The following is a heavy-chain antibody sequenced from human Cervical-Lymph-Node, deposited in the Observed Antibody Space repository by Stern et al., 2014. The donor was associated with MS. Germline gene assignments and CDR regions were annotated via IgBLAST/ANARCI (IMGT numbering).Heavy chain of an antibody. D-gene: IGHD1-1*01. CDR3: ARDTSSPERSDW. CDR1: GFTVSRAY. J-gene: IGHJ4*02. Sequence: EVQLVESGGGVIQPGGSLRLSCTASGFTVSRAYMTWVRQAPGKGLEWFSLITDVGSTFYTDSVKCRFAISRDDSKNTVYLHMTSLRAEDTAMYYCARDTSSPERSDWWGQGTLVTVSS. V-gene: IGHV3-53*01. CDR2: ITDVGST.